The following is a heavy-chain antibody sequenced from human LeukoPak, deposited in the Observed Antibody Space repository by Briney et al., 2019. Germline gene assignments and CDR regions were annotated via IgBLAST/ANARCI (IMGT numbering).Heavy chain of an antibody. J-gene: IGHJ6*02. V-gene: IGHV3-30-3*01. CDR3: ARDSYGMDV. CDR2: ISYDGSNK. Sequence: GRSLRLSCAASGFTFSSYAMHWVRQAPGQGLEWVAVISYDGSNKYYADSVKGRFTISRDNSKNTLYLQMNSLRAEDTAVYYCARDSYGMDVWGQGTTVTVSS. CDR1: GFTFSSYA.